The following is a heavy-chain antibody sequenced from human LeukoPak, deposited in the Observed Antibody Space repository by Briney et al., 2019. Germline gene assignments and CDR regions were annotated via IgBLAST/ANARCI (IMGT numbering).Heavy chain of an antibody. CDR2: IYSGGST. D-gene: IGHD6-19*01. CDR3: ATDVRSSPLGF. V-gene: IGHV3-66*01. J-gene: IGHJ4*01. Sequence: QPGGSLRLSCAASGFTVSSSYMSWVRQAPGKGLEWVSIIYSGGSTYYADSVKGRFTISRDSSNNTLFLQMTNLRAEDSGLYYCATDVRSSPLGFWGHGTLVTVSS. CDR1: GFTVSSSY.